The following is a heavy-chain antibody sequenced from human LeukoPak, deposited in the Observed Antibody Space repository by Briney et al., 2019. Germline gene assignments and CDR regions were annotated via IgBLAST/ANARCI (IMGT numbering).Heavy chain of an antibody. CDR3: ARVHKKAADY. Sequence: SETLSLTCAVYGGSFSGYYWSWIRQPPGKGLEWIGEINHSGSTNYNPSLKSRVTISVDTSKNQFSLKLSSVTAADTAVYYCARVHKKAADYWGQGTLVTVSS. V-gene: IGHV4-34*01. J-gene: IGHJ4*02. CDR1: GGSFSGYY. CDR2: INHSGST.